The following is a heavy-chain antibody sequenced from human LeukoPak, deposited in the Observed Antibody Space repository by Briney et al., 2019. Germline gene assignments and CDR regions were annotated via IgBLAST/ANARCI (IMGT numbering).Heavy chain of an antibody. J-gene: IGHJ6*02. CDR3: ARCRFGVSDPYYYYYGMDV. D-gene: IGHD3-10*01. V-gene: IGHV3-23*01. CDR1: GFTFSSYA. Sequence: SGGSLRLSCAASGFTFSSYAMSWVRQAPGKGLEWVSAISGSGGSTYYADSVKGRFTISRDNSKNTLYLQMNSLRAEDTAVYYCARCRFGVSDPYYYYYGMDVWGQGTTVTVSS. CDR2: ISGSGGST.